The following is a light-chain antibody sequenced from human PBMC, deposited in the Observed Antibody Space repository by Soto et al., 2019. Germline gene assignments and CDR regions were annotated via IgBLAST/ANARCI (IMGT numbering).Light chain of an antibody. CDR2: KAS. J-gene: IGKJ1*01. V-gene: IGKV1-5*03. CDR1: QSISSW. CDR3: QQYNTYWT. Sequence: DIQMTQSPSTLSASVGDRVTITCRASQSISSWLAWYQQKPGKAPKLLIYKASSLESGVPSRFGGSGSGTEFTLTIISLQPDDFATYYCQQYNTYWTFGQGTKVEIK.